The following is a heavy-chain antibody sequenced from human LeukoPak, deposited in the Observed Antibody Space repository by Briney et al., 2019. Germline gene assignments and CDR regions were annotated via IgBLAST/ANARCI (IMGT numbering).Heavy chain of an antibody. Sequence: GGSLRLSCAASGFSFSSYNMNWVRQAPGKGLEWVSSISSGSTTIYYAESVKGRFTISRDNAKNSLFLQMNSLRAEDTAVYCCARRVPNQVITDYFDYWGQGTLVTVSS. J-gene: IGHJ4*02. D-gene: IGHD3-16*01. CDR3: ARRVPNQVITDYFDY. CDR2: ISSGSTTI. V-gene: IGHV3-48*04. CDR1: GFSFSSYN.